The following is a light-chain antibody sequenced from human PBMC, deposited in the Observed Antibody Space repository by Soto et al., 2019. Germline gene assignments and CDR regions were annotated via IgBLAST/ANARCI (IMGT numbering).Light chain of an antibody. CDR3: QQYYDLPHT. CDR1: QDITNS. CDR2: DAS. Sequence: DIHMTQSPSSLSASVGDRVTISCQASQDITNSLNWYQQRPGKAPKLLIFDASNFETGVPSRFSGSGSGTHFTLTITRLQPEDIATYYCQQYYDLPHTFGPGTKVDFK. V-gene: IGKV1-33*01. J-gene: IGKJ3*01.